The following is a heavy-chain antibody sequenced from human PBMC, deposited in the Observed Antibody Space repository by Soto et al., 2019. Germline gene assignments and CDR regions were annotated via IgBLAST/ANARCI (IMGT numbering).Heavy chain of an antibody. CDR1: GGTFSSYA. CDR3: ARENITMIVVVITTGNAFDI. Sequence: QVQLVQSGAEVKKPGSSVKVSCKASGGTFSSYAISWVRQAPGQGLEWMGGIIPIFGTANYAQKFKGRVTITADESTSTAYMELSSLRSEDTAVYYCARENITMIVVVITTGNAFDIWGQGTMVTVSS. V-gene: IGHV1-69*01. CDR2: IIPIFGTA. J-gene: IGHJ3*02. D-gene: IGHD3-22*01.